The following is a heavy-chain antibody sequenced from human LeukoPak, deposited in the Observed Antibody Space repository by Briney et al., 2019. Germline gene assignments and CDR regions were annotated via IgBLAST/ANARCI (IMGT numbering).Heavy chain of an antibody. Sequence: GGSLRLSCAASGFTFSSYSMNWVRQAPGKGLEWVSYISSSSSTIYYADSVKGRFTISRDNAKNSLYLQMNSLRDKDTAVYYCARDIGYDSAEYFDYWGQGTLVTVSS. CDR3: ARDIGYDSAEYFDY. D-gene: IGHD3-22*01. CDR2: ISSSSSTI. CDR1: GFTFSSYS. V-gene: IGHV3-48*02. J-gene: IGHJ4*02.